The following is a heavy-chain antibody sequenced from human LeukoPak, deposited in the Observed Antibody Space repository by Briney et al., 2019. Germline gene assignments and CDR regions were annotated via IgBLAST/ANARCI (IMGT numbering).Heavy chain of an antibody. CDR1: GFTLSSYA. CDR2: IPYDGSNK. D-gene: IGHD6-19*01. Sequence: PGRSLRLSCVASGFTLSSYAMHWVRQAPGKGLEWVALIPYDGSNKYYADSVKGRFTISRDNSKNTLYLQMNSLRAEDTAVYYCARGGVYSSGSYYLYYFDYWGQGTLVTVSS. V-gene: IGHV3-30-3*01. CDR3: ARGGVYSSGSYYLYYFDY. J-gene: IGHJ4*02.